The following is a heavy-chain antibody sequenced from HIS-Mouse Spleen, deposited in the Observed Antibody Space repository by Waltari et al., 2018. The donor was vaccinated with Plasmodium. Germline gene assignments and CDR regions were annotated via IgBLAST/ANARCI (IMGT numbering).Heavy chain of an antibody. CDR2: INHSGST. V-gene: IGHV4-34*01. CDR3: ARAPIRDAFDI. D-gene: IGHD3-9*01. CDR1: GGSFSGSS. Sequence: VQLQPWGAGLLKPSETLSLTCAVYGGSFSGSSWSWIRQPPGKGLEWIGEINHSGSTNYNPSLKSRVTISVDTSKNQFSLKLSSVTAADTAVYYCARAPIRDAFDIWGQGTMVTVSS. J-gene: IGHJ3*02.